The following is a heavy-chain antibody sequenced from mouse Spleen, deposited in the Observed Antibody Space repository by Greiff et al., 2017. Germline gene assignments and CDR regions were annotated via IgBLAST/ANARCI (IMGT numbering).Heavy chain of an antibody. CDR2: ISSGGSYT. CDR1: GFTFSSYA. CDR3: AGTGTRWFAY. D-gene: IGHD4-1*01. Sequence: DVRLVESGGGLVKPGGSLKLSCAASGFTFSSYAMSWVRQTPEKRLEWVATISSGGSYTYYPDSVKGRFTISRDNAKNTLYLQMSSLRSEDTAMYYCAGTGTRWFAYWGQGTLVTVSA. J-gene: IGHJ3*01. V-gene: IGHV5-9-1*01.